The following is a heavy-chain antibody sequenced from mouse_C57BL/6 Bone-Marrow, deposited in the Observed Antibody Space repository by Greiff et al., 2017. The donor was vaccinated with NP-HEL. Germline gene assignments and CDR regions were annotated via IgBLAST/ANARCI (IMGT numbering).Heavy chain of an antibody. J-gene: IGHJ4*01. CDR2: ISNLAYSI. CDR1: GFTFSDYG. CDR3: ARHDLTTVVPGDY. D-gene: IGHD1-1*01. Sequence: EVKLMESGGGLVQPGGSLKLSCAASGFTFSDYGMAWVRQAPRKGPEWVAFISNLAYSIYYEDTVTGRFTISRENAKNTLYLEMSSLRSEDTAMYYCARHDLTTVVPGDYWGQGTSVTVSS. V-gene: IGHV5-15*01.